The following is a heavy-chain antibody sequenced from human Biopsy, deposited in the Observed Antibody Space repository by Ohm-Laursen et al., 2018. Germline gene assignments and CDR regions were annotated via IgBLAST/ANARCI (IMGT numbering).Heavy chain of an antibody. D-gene: IGHD5-12*01. CDR3: ARLGSGDYFPTFFDF. Sequence: SQTLSLTCTVSGVSTNGGRYYWNWIRHHPGKGLEWIGNIFYSVNTYYNPSLKSRVTISVDTSKNQFSLKLSSVTAADTAVYYCARLGSGDYFPTFFDFWGQGALVTVSS. J-gene: IGHJ4*02. CDR2: IFYSVNT. CDR1: GVSTNGGRYY. V-gene: IGHV4-31*03.